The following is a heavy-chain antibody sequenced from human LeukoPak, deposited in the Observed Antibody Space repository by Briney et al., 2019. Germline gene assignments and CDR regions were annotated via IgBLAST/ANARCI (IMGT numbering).Heavy chain of an antibody. D-gene: IGHD5-24*01. CDR3: TRQTERDAYNRH. J-gene: IGHJ4*02. V-gene: IGHV3-7*05. Sequence: GGSLRLSRAASGFTFSSLWMSWVRQAPGKGLEWVANIKQDGSVKNYVDSVEGRFSISRDNAKNSLYLQVNSLRAEDTAVYYCTRQTERDAYNRHWGQGTLVTVSS. CDR1: GFTFSSLW. CDR2: IKQDGSVK.